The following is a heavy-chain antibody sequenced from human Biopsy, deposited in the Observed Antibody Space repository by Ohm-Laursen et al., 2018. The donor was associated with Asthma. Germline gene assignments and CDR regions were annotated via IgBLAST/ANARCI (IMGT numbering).Heavy chain of an antibody. Sequence: SDTLSLTCTVSGGSISSNFYYWSWIRQPPGKGLESIGHVYYSGSTNYNPSLKSRVTISIDASKNQFSLKLTSVTAADTAVYYCARGVDRVTGLLDHFDSWGQGTLVTVSS. CDR2: VYYSGST. D-gene: IGHD2-21*02. CDR3: ARGVDRVTGLLDHFDS. V-gene: IGHV4-61*01. J-gene: IGHJ4*02. CDR1: GGSISSNFYY.